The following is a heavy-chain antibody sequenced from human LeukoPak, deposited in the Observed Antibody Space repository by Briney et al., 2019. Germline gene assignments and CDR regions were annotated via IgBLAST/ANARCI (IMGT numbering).Heavy chain of an antibody. D-gene: IGHD1-26*01. V-gene: IGHV3-23*01. CDR2: ITGNGEKT. Sequence: GGSLRLSCAASGFTFSTYAMTGVRQAPGQGLEWVSSITGNGEKTYYTDSVKGRFTISRDNSKNTLYLQMNSLRADDTAVYHCARDSGSYLQPTDYWGQGTLVTVSS. CDR3: ARDSGSYLQPTDY. J-gene: IGHJ4*02. CDR1: GFTFSTYA.